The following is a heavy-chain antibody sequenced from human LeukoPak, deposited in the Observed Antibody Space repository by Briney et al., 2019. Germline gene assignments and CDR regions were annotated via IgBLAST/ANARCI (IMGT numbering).Heavy chain of an antibody. Sequence: SVKVSCKASGGTFSSYAISWVRQAPGQGLEWMGRIIPIFGTANYAQKFQGRVTITTDESTSTAYMELSSLRSEDTAVYYCAREAPYSSSPAIEYWGQGTLVTVSS. CDR2: IIPIFGTA. J-gene: IGHJ4*02. CDR1: GGTFSSYA. D-gene: IGHD6-6*01. V-gene: IGHV1-69*05. CDR3: AREAPYSSSPAIEY.